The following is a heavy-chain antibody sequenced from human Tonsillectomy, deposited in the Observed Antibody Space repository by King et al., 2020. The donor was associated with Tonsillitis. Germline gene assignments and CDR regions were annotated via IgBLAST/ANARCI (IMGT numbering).Heavy chain of an antibody. Sequence: VQLQESGPGLAKPSETLSLTCTVSGGSISSYYWSWIRQPPGKGLEWIGHIYYSGSTNYNPSLKSRVTILVDTSKNQFSLKLSSVTAADTAVDYCARGRLVNSYCYAMDVWGQGTTVTVSS. CDR3: ARGRLVNSYCYAMDV. J-gene: IGHJ6*02. CDR2: IYYSGST. D-gene: IGHD6-19*01. CDR1: GGSISSYY. V-gene: IGHV4-59*01.